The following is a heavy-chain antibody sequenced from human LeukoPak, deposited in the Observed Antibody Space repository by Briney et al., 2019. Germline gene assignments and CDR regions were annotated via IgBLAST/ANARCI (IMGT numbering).Heavy chain of an antibody. V-gene: IGHV3-30*04. Sequence: GRSLRLSCAASGFTFSSYAMHWVRQAPGKGLEWVAVISYDGSNKYYADSVKGRFTISRDNSKNTLYLQMNSLRAEDTAVYYCARAAYPLSRGMGDYSDYWGQGTLVTVSS. CDR1: GFTFSSYA. CDR3: ARAAYPLSRGMGDYSDY. CDR2: ISYDGSNK. D-gene: IGHD6-13*01. J-gene: IGHJ4*02.